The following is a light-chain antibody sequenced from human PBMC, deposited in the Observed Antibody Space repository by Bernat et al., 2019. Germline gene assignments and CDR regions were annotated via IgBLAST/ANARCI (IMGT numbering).Light chain of an antibody. J-gene: IGLJ3*02. V-gene: IGLV2-8*01. CDR3: SSYAGNSLV. Sequence: QSALTQPPSASGSPGQSVTISCTGTSSDVGGYNFVSRYQQHPGKAPKLMISEVTKRPSGVPDRFSGSKSGNTAFLTVAGLQVEDEADYHCSSYAGNSLVFGGGTKLTVL. CDR1: SSDVGGYNF. CDR2: EVT.